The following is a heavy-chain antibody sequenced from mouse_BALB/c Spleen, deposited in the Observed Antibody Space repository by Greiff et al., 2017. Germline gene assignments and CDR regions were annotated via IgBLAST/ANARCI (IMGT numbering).Heavy chain of an antibody. Sequence: EVQLQQSGPELVKPGASVKMSCKASGYTFTSYVMHWVKQKPGQGLEWIGYINPYNDGTKYNEKFKGKATLTSDKSSSTAYMELSSLTSEDSAVYYCARYAQIYYGSSDYAMDYWGQGTSVTVSS. V-gene: IGHV1-14*01. CDR1: GYTFTSYV. J-gene: IGHJ4*01. D-gene: IGHD1-1*01. CDR3: ARYAQIYYGSSDYAMDY. CDR2: INPYNDGT.